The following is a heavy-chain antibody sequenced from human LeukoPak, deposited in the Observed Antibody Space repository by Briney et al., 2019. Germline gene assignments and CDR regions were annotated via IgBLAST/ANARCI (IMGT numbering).Heavy chain of an antibody. J-gene: IGHJ3*02. D-gene: IGHD5-12*01. CDR3: ARPSGRGYSGYDLEAFDI. CDR2: IIPILGIA. CDR1: GGTFSSYT. Sequence: ASVKVSCKASGGTFSSYTISWVRQAPGQGLEWMGRIIPILGIANYAQKFQGRVTITADKSTSTAYMELSSLRSEDTAVYYSARPSGRGYSGYDLEAFDIWGQGTMVTVSS. V-gene: IGHV1-69*02.